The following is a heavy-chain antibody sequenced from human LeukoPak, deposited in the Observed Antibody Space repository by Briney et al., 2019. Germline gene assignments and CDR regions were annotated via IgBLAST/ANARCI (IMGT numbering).Heavy chain of an antibody. CDR1: GYTFTGYY. V-gene: IGHV1-2*06. CDR3: ARDKYDYGDYESSYY. Sequence: ASVKVSCKASGYTFTGYYMHWVRQAPGQGLEWMGRINPNSGGTNYAQKFQGRVTMTRDTSISTAYMELSGLRSDDTAVYYCARDKYDYGDYESSYYWGQGTLVTVSS. CDR2: INPNSGGT. J-gene: IGHJ4*02. D-gene: IGHD4-17*01.